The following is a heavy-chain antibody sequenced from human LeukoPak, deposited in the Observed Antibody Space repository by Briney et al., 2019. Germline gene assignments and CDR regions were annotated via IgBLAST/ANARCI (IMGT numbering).Heavy chain of an antibody. J-gene: IGHJ4*02. Sequence: PGGSLRLSCAASGFTVSSNYMSWIRQAPGKGLEWLSDISSSSTDTNYADSVKGRFTISRDNAKNSLFLQLNSLRAEDTAVYYCARKTYYYDSGSYSKSYYFDYWGQGTLVTVPS. D-gene: IGHD3-10*01. CDR3: ARKTYYYDSGSYSKSYYFDY. V-gene: IGHV3-11*06. CDR1: GFTVSSNY. CDR2: ISSSSTDT.